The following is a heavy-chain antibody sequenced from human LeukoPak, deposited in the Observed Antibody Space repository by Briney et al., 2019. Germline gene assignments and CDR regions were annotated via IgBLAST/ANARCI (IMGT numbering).Heavy chain of an antibody. CDR1: GGSFSGYY. J-gene: IGHJ5*02. Sequence: SETLSLTCAVYGGSFSGYYWSWIRQPPGKGLHWIGEINHSGSTNYNPSLKSRVTISVDTSKNQFSLKLSSVTAADTAVYYCARRYDYGGNSGGWFDPWGQGTLVTVSS. D-gene: IGHD4-23*01. V-gene: IGHV4-34*01. CDR2: INHSGST. CDR3: ARRYDYGGNSGGWFDP.